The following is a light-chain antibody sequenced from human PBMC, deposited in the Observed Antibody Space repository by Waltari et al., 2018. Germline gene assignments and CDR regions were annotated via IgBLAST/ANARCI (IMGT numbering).Light chain of an antibody. CDR3: QQSYSTPYT. CDR1: QSISSY. Sequence: EIHMDQAPNYLSTSVVDRVTITCRASQSISSYLTWYQQKPGKAPKLLIYAASSLQSGVPSRFSGSGSGTYFTLTISSLQPEDFATYYCQQSYSTPYTFGQGTKLEIK. CDR2: AAS. V-gene: IGKV1-39*01. J-gene: IGKJ2*01.